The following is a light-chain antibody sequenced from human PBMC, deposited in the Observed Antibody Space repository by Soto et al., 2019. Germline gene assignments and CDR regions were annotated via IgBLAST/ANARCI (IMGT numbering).Light chain of an antibody. CDR1: QSVSSSY. CDR2: GAS. Sequence: EIVLTQSPGPLSLSPGERATLSCRASQSVSSSYLAWYQEKPGQAPRLLIHGASSRATGIPDRFSGSGSGTDFTLTISRLEPEDFAVYYCQQYGSSPKLTFGGGTKVDIK. CDR3: QQYGSSPKLT. V-gene: IGKV3-20*01. J-gene: IGKJ4*01.